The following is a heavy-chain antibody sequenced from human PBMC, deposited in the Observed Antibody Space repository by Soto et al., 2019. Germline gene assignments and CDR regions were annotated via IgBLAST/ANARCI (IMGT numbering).Heavy chain of an antibody. CDR3: ASRRGDYRLDS. J-gene: IGHJ5*01. CDR1: GVSITSGGLY. Sequence: QVLLQESAPGLVKPSPTLSLTCNVSGVSITSGGLYWNWIRQHPGKGLEWIGYIYYRGSTYYNPSLKSRVSISLDTSKNQFSLKLSFMTVADTASYFCASRRGDYRLDSWGHGTLVTVSS. D-gene: IGHD4-17*01. CDR2: IYYRGST. V-gene: IGHV4-31*03.